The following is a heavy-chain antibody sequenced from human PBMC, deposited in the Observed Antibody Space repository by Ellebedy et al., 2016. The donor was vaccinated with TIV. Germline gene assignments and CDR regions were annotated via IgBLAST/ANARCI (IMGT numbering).Heavy chain of an antibody. Sequence: PGGSLRLSFAASGFIFSSYAIQWVRQAPGKGLDWVAVLSHDGSITYYADSVTGRFTISRDNSKSTLSVQMNSLRAEDTALYYCAREGYSSGSVGDLDYWGQGTLVTVSS. V-gene: IGHV3-30*04. D-gene: IGHD2-15*01. CDR3: AREGYSSGSVGDLDY. CDR1: GFIFSSYA. CDR2: LSHDGSIT. J-gene: IGHJ4*02.